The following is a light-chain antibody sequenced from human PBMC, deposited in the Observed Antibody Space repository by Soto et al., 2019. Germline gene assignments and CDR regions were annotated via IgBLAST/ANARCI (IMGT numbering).Light chain of an antibody. J-gene: IGLJ2*01. CDR2: SNT. Sequence: QPVLTQPPSASGTPGQRVTISCSGSSSNIGSNTVNWYQQLPGTAPKLLIYSNTQRPSGVPDRLSGSKSGTSASLAISGLQSEDEADYYCAAWDDSLNGPVFGGGTKVTVL. CDR1: SSNIGSNT. CDR3: AAWDDSLNGPV. V-gene: IGLV1-44*01.